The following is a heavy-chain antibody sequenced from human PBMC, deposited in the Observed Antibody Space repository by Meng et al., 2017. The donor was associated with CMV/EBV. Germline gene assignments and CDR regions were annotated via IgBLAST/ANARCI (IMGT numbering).Heavy chain of an antibody. CDR2: IHHSGNT. CDR3: ARVRYCDSSAYYQWYDF. J-gene: IGHJ4*02. Sequence: SETLSLTCTVSGYSISSGYYWGWIRQPPGKELEWIGSIHHSGNTYYNPSLKSRVTISIDTSKNQFSLKLSSVTAADTAVYYCARVRYCDSSAYYQWYDFWGQGTLVTVSS. V-gene: IGHV4-38-2*02. D-gene: IGHD2/OR15-2a*01. CDR1: GYSISSGYY.